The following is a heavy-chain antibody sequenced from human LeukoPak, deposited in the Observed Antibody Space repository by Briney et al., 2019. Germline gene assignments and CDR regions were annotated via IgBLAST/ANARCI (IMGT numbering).Heavy chain of an antibody. CDR2: ISGFSSFI. CDR3: ARDSSPLSTVTTDLDY. J-gene: IGHJ4*02. CDR1: GFTFSSYE. D-gene: IGHD4-17*01. V-gene: IGHV3-21*01. Sequence: PGGSLRLSCAASGFTFSSYEMNWVRQAPGKGLEWVSSISGFSSFIYYADSLKGRFTVSRDNAKNSLYLQMSSLRAEDTAVYYCARDSSPLSTVTTDLDYWGQGTLVTVSS.